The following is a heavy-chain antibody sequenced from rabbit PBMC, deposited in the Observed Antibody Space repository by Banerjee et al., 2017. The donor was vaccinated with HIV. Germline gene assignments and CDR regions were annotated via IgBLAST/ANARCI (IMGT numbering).Heavy chain of an antibody. CDR2: INTGSSGST. J-gene: IGHJ6*01. D-gene: IGHD1-1*01. CDR3: ARVASSGYWTPYYAMDL. Sequence: QEQLEESGGDLVKPEGSLTLTCTASGFSFSSSYWISWVRQAPGKGLEWIGCINTGSSGSTYYASWAKGRFTISKTSSTTVTLQMTSLTAADTATYFCARVASSGYWTPYYAMDLWGPGTLVTVS. CDR1: GFSFSSSYW. V-gene: IGHV1S45*01.